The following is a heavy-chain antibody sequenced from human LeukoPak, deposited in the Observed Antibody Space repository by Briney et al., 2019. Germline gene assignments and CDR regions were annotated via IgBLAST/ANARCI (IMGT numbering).Heavy chain of an antibody. Sequence: GGSLRLSCAASGFTFSSYSMNWVRQAPGKGLEWVSSISSSSSYIYYADSVQCRFTISRDNAKNSLYLQMNSLRAEDTAGYYCARDRVGAIDYWGQGTLVTVSS. CDR3: ARDRVGAIDY. J-gene: IGHJ4*02. CDR2: ISSSSSYI. D-gene: IGHD1-26*01. V-gene: IGHV3-21*01. CDR1: GFTFSSYS.